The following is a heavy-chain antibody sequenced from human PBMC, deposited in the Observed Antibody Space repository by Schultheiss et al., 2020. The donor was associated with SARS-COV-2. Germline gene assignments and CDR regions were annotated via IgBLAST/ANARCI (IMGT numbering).Heavy chain of an antibody. CDR2: INESGST. V-gene: IGHV4-34*01. CDR3: ARENPLIYYFDY. Sequence: SETLSLTCAVYGGSFNGYYWSWIRQPPGKGLEWIGEINESGSTNYNPSLKSRVTISVDTSKNQFSLKLSSVTAADTAVYYCARENPLIYYFDYWGQGTLVTVSS. J-gene: IGHJ4*02. CDR1: GGSFNGYY. D-gene: IGHD3-3*02.